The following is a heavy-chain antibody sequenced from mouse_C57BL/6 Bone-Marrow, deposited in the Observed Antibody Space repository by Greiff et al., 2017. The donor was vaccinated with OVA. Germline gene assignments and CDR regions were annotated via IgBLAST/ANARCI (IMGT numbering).Heavy chain of an antibody. V-gene: IGHV10-1*01. CDR3: VRYYGSSSSWFAY. Sequence: EVQRVESGGGLVQPKGSLKLSCAASGFSFNTYAMNWVRQAPGKGLEWVARIRSKSNNYATYYADSVKDRFTISRDDSESMLYLQMNNLKTEDTAMYYCVRYYGSSSSWFAYWGQGTLVTVSA. D-gene: IGHD1-1*01. J-gene: IGHJ3*01. CDR2: IRSKSNNYAT. CDR1: GFSFNTYA.